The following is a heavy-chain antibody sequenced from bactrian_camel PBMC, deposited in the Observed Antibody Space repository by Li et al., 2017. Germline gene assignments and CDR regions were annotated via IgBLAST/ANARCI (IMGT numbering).Heavy chain of an antibody. Sequence: HVQLVESGGDSVQAGGSLTLSCEISSISVMRYCLGWFRQAPGKSRELVASINRDGSTTSADSVRGRFTISKDYARNTLYLEMNSLKPEDTAVYYCAAADPWDRPVPCRATYAHQFPYRGQGTQVTVS. D-gene: IGHD1*01. CDR1: SISVMRYC. CDR2: INRDGST. J-gene: IGHJ4*01. V-gene: IGHV3S53*01. CDR3: AAADPWDRPVPCRATYAHQFPY.